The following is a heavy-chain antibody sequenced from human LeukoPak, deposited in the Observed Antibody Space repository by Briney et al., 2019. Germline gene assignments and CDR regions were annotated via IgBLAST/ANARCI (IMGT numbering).Heavy chain of an antibody. D-gene: IGHD5-12*01. CDR1: GGTFSIYA. V-gene: IGHV1-69*06. CDR3: ARDVDGYSGYDGNY. Sequence: SLKVSFKATGGTFSIYAINWVRQSPGQGLEWMGRIKPIFGTANYEQKFQGRVTITADKPTSTAYMELSSLRSEDTAVYYCARDVDGYSGYDGNYWGQGTLVTVSS. CDR2: IKPIFGTA. J-gene: IGHJ4*02.